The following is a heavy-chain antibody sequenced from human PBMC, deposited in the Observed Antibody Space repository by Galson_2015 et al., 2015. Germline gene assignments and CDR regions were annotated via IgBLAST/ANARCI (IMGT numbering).Heavy chain of an antibody. CDR2: TYLRSRWYY. D-gene: IGHD1-26*01. Sequence: CAISGDSVASQSATWDWIRQSPSRGLEWLGRTYLRSRWYYDYAESVKGRITISPDTSKNQFFLNLTSVTAADTAVYFCARDRRGGSNYRQLDYWAREPWSPSRQ. V-gene: IGHV6-1*01. CDR3: ARDRRGGSNYRQLDY. CDR1: GDSVASQSAT. J-gene: IGHJ4*02.